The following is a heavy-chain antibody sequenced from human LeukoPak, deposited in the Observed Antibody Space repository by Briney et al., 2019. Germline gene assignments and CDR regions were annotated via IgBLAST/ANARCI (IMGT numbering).Heavy chain of an antibody. D-gene: IGHD6-6*01. CDR1: GGSISSYY. CDR2: IYTSGST. CDR3: ARHSSSAAAFDI. J-gene: IGHJ3*02. Sequence: PSETLSLTCTVSGGSISSYYWSWIRQPPGKGLEWIGYIYTSGSTNYNPSLKSRVTISVDTSKSQFSLKLSSVTAADTAVYYCARHSSSAAAFDIWGQGTMVTVSS. V-gene: IGHV4-4*09.